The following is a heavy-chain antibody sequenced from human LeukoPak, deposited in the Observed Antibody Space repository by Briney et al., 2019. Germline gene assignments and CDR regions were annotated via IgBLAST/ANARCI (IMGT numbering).Heavy chain of an antibody. CDR2: ISSSGNT. J-gene: IGHJ5*02. V-gene: IGHV4-61*02. CDR1: GGSIISGSYY. CDR3: ARSPSAGWFDP. Sequence: SQTLSLTCTVSGGSIISGSYYWSWIQQPAGKGLEWIGRISSSGNTNYNPSLKSRVTISIDTSKNQFSLKLSSVTAADTAVYYCARSPSAGWFDPWGQGTLVTVSS.